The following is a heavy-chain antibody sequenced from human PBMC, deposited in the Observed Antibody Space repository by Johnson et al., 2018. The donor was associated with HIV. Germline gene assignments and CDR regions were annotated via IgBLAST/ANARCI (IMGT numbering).Heavy chain of an antibody. D-gene: IGHD3-22*01. V-gene: IGHV3-13*01. CDR2: IGTAGDT. J-gene: IGHJ3*02. Sequence: EVQLVESGGGLVKPGGSLRLSCAASGFTFSSYDMHWVRQATGKGLEWVSAIGTAGDTYYPGSVKGRFTISRENAKNSLYLQMNSLRAGDTAVYYCARGRDSSGFNDAFDIWGQGTMVTVSS. CDR3: ARGRDSSGFNDAFDI. CDR1: GFTFSSYD.